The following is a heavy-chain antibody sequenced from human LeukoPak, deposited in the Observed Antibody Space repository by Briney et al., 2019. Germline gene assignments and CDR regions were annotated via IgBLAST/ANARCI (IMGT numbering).Heavy chain of an antibody. J-gene: IGHJ4*02. Sequence: SVKVSCKASGGTFSSYAISWVRQAPGQGLEWMGGIIPIFGTVNYAQKFQGRVTITADKSTSTAYMELSSLRSEDTAVYYCASISRYCSGGSCYSHYFDYWGQGTLVTISS. V-gene: IGHV1-69*06. CDR2: IIPIFGTV. CDR1: GGTFSSYA. D-gene: IGHD2-15*01. CDR3: ASISRYCSGGSCYSHYFDY.